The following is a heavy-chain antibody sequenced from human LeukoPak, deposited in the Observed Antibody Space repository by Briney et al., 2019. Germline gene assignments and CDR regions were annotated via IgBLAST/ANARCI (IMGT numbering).Heavy chain of an antibody. CDR1: GFTFRSYG. Sequence: PGTSLRLSCAASGFTFRSYGMHWVRQAPGKGLEWVAVIWYDGSKKYYADSVKGRFIISRDNSKNTLYLQMNNLRAEDTAVYYCASTYYDFWSGYARGYPYYGMDVWGQGTTVTVSS. CDR3: ASTYYDFWSGYARGYPYYGMDV. D-gene: IGHD3-3*01. V-gene: IGHV3-33*01. CDR2: IWYDGSKK. J-gene: IGHJ6*02.